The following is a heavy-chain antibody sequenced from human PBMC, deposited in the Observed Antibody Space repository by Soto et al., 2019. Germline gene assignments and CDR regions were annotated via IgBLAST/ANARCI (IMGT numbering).Heavy chain of an antibody. V-gene: IGHV4-59*08. Sequence: LSLTCTVSRVSISDYYWTWIRQPPGKGLEWVGNIYYTGSTNYNPSLESRVTISVDTSKRQYSLKLNSVTAADTAGYYCATQRLCTGGHCWNWFDPWGEGSLVAVSS. J-gene: IGHJ5*02. CDR3: ATQRLCTGGHCWNWFDP. D-gene: IGHD2-8*02. CDR1: RVSISDYY. CDR2: IYYTGST.